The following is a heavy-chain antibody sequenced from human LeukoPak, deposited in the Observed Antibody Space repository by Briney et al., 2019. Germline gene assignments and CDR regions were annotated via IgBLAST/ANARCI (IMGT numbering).Heavy chain of an antibody. CDR2: INWNGGST. CDR1: GFTFDDYG. CDR3: ARAGTCFGGDCYAYIDY. J-gene: IGHJ4*02. Sequence: GGSLRLSCAASGFTFDDYGMSWVRQAPGKGLEWVSGINWNGGSTGYADSVKGRFTISRDNAKNSPYLQMNSLRAEDTALYYCARAGTCFGGDCYAYIDYWGQGTLVTVSS. V-gene: IGHV3-20*04. D-gene: IGHD2-21*02.